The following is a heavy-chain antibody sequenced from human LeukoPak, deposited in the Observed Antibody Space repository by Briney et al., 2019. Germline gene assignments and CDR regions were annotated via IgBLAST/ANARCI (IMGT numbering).Heavy chain of an antibody. Sequence: KFQGRVTITRDTSASTAYMELSSLRSEDTAVYYCATLEGIAAVGPDHWGQGTLVTVSS. V-gene: IGHV1-3*01. CDR3: ATLEGIAAVGPDH. D-gene: IGHD6-13*01. J-gene: IGHJ5*02.